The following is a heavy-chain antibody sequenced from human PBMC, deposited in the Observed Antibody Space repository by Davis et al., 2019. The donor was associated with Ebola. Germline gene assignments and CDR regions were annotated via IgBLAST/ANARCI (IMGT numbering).Heavy chain of an antibody. CDR2: IYHSGST. CDR1: GGSISSSYW. CDR3: ARDMGWLVMSWFDP. Sequence: SETLSLTCAVSGGSISSSYWWSWVRQPPGKGLEWIGEIYHSGSTNYNPSLKSRVTISVDKSKNQFSLKLSSVTAADTAVYYCARDMGWLVMSWFDPWGQGTLVTVSS. D-gene: IGHD6-19*01. V-gene: IGHV4-4*02. J-gene: IGHJ5*02.